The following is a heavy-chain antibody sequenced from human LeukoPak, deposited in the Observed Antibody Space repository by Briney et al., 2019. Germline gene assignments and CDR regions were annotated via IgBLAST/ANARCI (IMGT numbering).Heavy chain of an antibody. CDR1: GGTFSSYA. Sequence: ASVKVSCKASGGTFSSYAISWVRQAPGQGLEWMGRIIPIFGTANYAQKFQGRVTITTDESTSTAYMELSSLRSEDTAIYYCARDWSYSSSSSDYWGQGTLVTVSS. CDR3: ARDWSYSSSSSDY. J-gene: IGHJ4*02. V-gene: IGHV1-69*05. CDR2: IIPIFGTA. D-gene: IGHD6-6*01.